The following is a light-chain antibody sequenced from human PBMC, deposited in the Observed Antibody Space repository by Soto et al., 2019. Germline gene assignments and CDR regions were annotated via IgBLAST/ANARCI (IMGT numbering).Light chain of an antibody. V-gene: IGLV1-44*01. Sequence: QSVLTQPPSTSATPGQRVTISCSGSSSNIGSNTVNWYQQLPGTAPKLLIYSSNQRPSGVPDRFSGSKSGTSASLAISGLQSGDGADYYCAAWDDILNGYVFGAGTKVTVL. CDR1: SSNIGSNT. CDR2: SSN. CDR3: AAWDDILNGYV. J-gene: IGLJ1*01.